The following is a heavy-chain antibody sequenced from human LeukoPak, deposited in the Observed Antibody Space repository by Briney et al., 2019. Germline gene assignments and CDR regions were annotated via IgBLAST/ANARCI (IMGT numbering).Heavy chain of an antibody. J-gene: IGHJ4*02. CDR3: ARVIEGRHFDY. CDR2: IYSGGTT. Sequence: GGSLRLSCAASGFAVSSNYSSWVRQSPGKGLDWVSFIYSGGTTYYADSVKGRFTISRDNSKNTMFLEMNSLRGEDTAIYYCARVIEGRHFDYWGQGTLVTVSS. V-gene: IGHV3-66*01. CDR1: GFAVSSNY. D-gene: IGHD2/OR15-2a*01.